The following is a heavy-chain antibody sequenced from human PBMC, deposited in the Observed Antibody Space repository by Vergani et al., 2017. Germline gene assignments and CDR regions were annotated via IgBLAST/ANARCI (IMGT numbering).Heavy chain of an antibody. D-gene: IGHD2-15*01. CDR3: ARSPSAATQVDWFDP. Sequence: QVQLQESGPGLVKPSQTLSLTCTVSGGSISSGGYYWSWIRQHPGNGLEWIGYIYYSGSTYYNPSLKSRVTISVDTSKNQLSLKLSAVTAAYTAVYYCARSPSAATQVDWFDPWGQGTLVTVSS. V-gene: IGHV4-31*03. J-gene: IGHJ5*02. CDR1: GGSISSGGYY. CDR2: IYYSGST.